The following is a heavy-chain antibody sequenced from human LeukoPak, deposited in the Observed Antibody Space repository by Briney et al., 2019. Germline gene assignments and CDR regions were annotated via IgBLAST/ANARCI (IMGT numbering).Heavy chain of an antibody. J-gene: IGHJ4*02. CDR1: GGTFSSYA. V-gene: IGHV1-69*05. CDR3: ASDRGEIFGWSGSYDY. CDR2: IIPIFGTA. D-gene: IGHD1-26*01. Sequence: EASVKVSCKASGGTFSSYAISWVRQAPGQGLEWMGGIIPIFGTANYAQKFQGRVTITTDESTSTAYMELSSLRSEDTAVYYCASDRGEIFGWSGSYDYWGQGTLVTVSS.